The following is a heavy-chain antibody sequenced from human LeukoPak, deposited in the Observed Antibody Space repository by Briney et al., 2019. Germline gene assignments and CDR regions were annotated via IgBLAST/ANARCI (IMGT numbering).Heavy chain of an antibody. D-gene: IGHD3-22*01. V-gene: IGHV3-33*06. CDR3: AKDMYYYGSSTTPGY. CDR1: GFTFSSYG. CDR2: IWYDGSNK. Sequence: GGSLRLSCAASGFTFSSYGMHWVRQAPGKGLEWVAVIWYDGSNKYYADSVKGRFTISRDNSKNTLYLQMNSLRAEDTAVYYCAKDMYYYGSSTTPGYWGQGTLVTVSS. J-gene: IGHJ4*02.